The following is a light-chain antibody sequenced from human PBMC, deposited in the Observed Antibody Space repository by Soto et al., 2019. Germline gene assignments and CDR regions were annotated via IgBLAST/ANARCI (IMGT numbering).Light chain of an antibody. CDR3: QHYNSYSEA. J-gene: IGKJ1*01. Sequence: DIQMTQSPSTLSGSVGDRVTITCRASQTISSWLAWYQQKPWKAPKLLIYKASTLKSGVPSRFSGSGSGTEFTLTISSLQPDDFATYYCQHYNSYSEAFVQGTKVELK. V-gene: IGKV1-5*03. CDR1: QTISSW. CDR2: KAS.